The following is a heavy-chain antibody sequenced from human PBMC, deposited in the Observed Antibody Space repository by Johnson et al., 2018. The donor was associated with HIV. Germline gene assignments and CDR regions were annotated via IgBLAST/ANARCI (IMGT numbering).Heavy chain of an antibody. V-gene: IGHV3-30-3*01. J-gene: IGHJ3*02. Sequence: QVQLVESGGDVVQPGRSLRLSCTASGFTFSSYALHWVRQAPGKGLEWVAVLSYDGSNKFYADSVKGRFTISRDNSKNTLYLQMHSLRAEDTAVYYCAKDLGDAVGTTHDAFDIWGQGTTVTVSS. CDR1: GFTFSSYA. CDR2: LSYDGSNK. CDR3: AKDLGDAVGTTHDAFDI. D-gene: IGHD1-26*01.